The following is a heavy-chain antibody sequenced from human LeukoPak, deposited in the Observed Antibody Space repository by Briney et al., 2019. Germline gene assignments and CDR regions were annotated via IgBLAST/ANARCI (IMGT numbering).Heavy chain of an antibody. V-gene: IGHV4-34*01. J-gene: IGHJ3*02. D-gene: IGHD3-22*01. CDR2: INHSGST. Sequence: PSETLSLTCAVYGGSFSGYYWSWIRQPPGKGLEWIGEINHSGSTNYNPSLKSRVTISVDTSKNQFSLKLSSVTAADTAVYYCARATRNYYDSSGYAFDIWGQGTMVTVSS. CDR3: ARATRNYYDSSGYAFDI. CDR1: GGSFSGYY.